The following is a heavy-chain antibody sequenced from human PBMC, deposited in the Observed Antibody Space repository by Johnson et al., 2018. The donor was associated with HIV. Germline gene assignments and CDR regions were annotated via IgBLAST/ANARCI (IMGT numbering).Heavy chain of an antibody. Sequence: QVQLVESGGGVVQPGGSLRLSCAASGFTFSSYGMHWVRQAPGKGLEWVAFIRYDGSNKYYADYVKGRLTISRDNRKNTLYLQINGLRAEDMAVYYCARDGPRRDAYDIWGQGTMVTVSS. CDR3: ARDGPRRDAYDI. J-gene: IGHJ3*02. V-gene: IGHV3-30*02. CDR1: GFTFSSYG. CDR2: IRYDGSNK.